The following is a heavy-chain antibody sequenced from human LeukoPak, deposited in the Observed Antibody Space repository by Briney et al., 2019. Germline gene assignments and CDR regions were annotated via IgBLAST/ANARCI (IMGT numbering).Heavy chain of an antibody. V-gene: IGHV3-33*06. D-gene: IGHD2-15*01. CDR3: VKSAVVLYYGMDV. CDR2: IWNDGSQK. Sequence: GGSLRLSCAASGFTFSTYGMHWVRQAPGKALEWVAVIWNDGSQKYYADSVKGRFTISRDNSKNTVFLQMNSLRAEDTAVYYCVKSAVVLYYGMDVWGQGTTVTVSS. CDR1: GFTFSTYG. J-gene: IGHJ6*02.